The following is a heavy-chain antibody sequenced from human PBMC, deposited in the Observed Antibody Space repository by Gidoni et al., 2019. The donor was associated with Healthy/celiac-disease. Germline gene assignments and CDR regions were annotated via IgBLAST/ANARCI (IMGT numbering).Heavy chain of an antibody. V-gene: IGHV3-9*01. Sequence: EVQLVESGGGLVQPGRSLRLSCAASGFTFDDYAMHWVRQPPGKGLEWVSGISWNSGSIGYADSVKGRFTISRDNAKNSLHLQMNSLRAEDTALYYCAKSRDGYNAKDFDHWGQGTLVTVSS. CDR2: ISWNSGSI. CDR3: AKSRDGYNAKDFDH. D-gene: IGHD5-12*01. CDR1: GFTFDDYA. J-gene: IGHJ4*02.